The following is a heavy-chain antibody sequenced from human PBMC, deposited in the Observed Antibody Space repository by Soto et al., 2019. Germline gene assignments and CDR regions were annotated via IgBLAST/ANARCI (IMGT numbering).Heavy chain of an antibody. V-gene: IGHV1-69*04. D-gene: IGHD2-2*01. CDR1: GGTFSSYT. J-gene: IGHJ5*02. Sequence: SVKVSCKASGGTFSSYTISWVRQAPGEGLEWMGRIIPILGIANYAQKFQGRVTITADKSTSTAYMELSSLRSEDTAVYYCARDGCSSTSCYAVDWFDPWGQGTLVTVSS. CDR3: ARDGCSSTSCYAVDWFDP. CDR2: IIPILGIA.